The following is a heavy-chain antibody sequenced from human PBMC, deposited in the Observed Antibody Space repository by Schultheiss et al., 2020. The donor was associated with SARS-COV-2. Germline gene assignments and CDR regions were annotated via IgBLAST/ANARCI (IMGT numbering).Heavy chain of an antibody. CDR2: ISGSGGST. CDR3: AKLLVGSSWYSEYFQH. V-gene: IGHV3-23*01. J-gene: IGHJ1*01. D-gene: IGHD6-13*01. CDR1: GFTFSSYA. Sequence: GESLKISCAASGFTFSSYAMSWVRQAPGKGLEWVSAISGSGGSTYYADSVKGRFTISRDNSKNTLYLQMNSLRAEDTAVYYCAKLLVGSSWYSEYFQHWGQGTLVTVSS.